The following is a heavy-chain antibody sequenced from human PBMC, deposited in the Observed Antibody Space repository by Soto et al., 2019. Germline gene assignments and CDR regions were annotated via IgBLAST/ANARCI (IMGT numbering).Heavy chain of an antibody. CDR1: GYSFTSYW. CDR3: ARLRIFGVVINYFDY. V-gene: IGHV5-51*03. J-gene: IGHJ4*02. Sequence: EVQLVQSGAEVKKPGESLQISCKGSGYSFTSYWIGWVRQMPGKGLEWMGIIYPGDSDTRYSPSFQGQVTISADKSISTAYLQWSSLKASDTAMYYFARLRIFGVVINYFDYWGQGTLVTVSS. D-gene: IGHD3-3*01. CDR2: IYPGDSDT.